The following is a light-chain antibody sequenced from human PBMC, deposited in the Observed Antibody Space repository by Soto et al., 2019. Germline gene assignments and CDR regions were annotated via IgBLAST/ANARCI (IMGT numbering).Light chain of an antibody. J-gene: IGKJ1*01. CDR3: QHYNSYPWT. CDR1: QTISSW. CDR2: KAS. Sequence: DIQMTQSPSTLSGSVGDRFTITCRASQTISSWLAWYQQKPGKAPKLLIYKASTLKSGVPSRFSGSGSGTEFTLTISSLQPDDFATYYCQHYNSYPWTFGQGTKVDIK. V-gene: IGKV1-5*03.